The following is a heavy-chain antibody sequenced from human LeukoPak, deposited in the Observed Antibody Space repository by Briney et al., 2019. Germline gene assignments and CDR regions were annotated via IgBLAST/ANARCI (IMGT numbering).Heavy chain of an antibody. Sequence: ASVKVSCRTSGYTFTDYYIHWVRQAPGHGLEWMGRIYPNSGDPVYAQKFQGRVTMTRDTSISTAYMELSRLTSDDTAVYYCARDDGWAGTDCWGQGTLVTVSS. J-gene: IGHJ4*02. CDR3: ARDDGWAGTDC. CDR2: IYPNSGDP. D-gene: IGHD3-10*01. CDR1: GYTFTDYY. V-gene: IGHV1-2*06.